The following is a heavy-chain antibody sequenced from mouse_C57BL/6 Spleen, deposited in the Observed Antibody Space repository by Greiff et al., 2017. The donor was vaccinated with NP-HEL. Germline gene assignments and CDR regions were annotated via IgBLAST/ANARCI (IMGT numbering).Heavy chain of an antibody. Sequence: QVTLKESGAELVKPGASVKLYCKADGAHRTASPLPVVTPRSFHFLEFIFFFYPFSCRIKYNEKFKDKATLTADKSSSTVYMELSRLTSEDSAVYFCARHEGGYYYAMCCWGQGTSVTVAS. CDR1: GAHRTASP. CDR2: FYPFSCRI. D-gene: IGHD2-2*01. CDR3: ARHEGGYYYAMCC. V-gene: IGHV1-62-2*01. J-gene: IGHJ4*01.